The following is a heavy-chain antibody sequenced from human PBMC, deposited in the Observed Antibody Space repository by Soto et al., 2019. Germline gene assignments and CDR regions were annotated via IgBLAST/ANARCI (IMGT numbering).Heavy chain of an antibody. CDR1: GFPFSTYT. J-gene: IGHJ6*02. D-gene: IGHD2-2*02. CDR2: ISSSSGYM. CDR3: ARDGSSNSWYSTDV. Sequence: GGSLILSCAASGFPFSTYTMNWVRQAPGKGLEWVSSISSSSGYMYYADSVKGRFTISRDNAKKSLYLQMNSLRAEDTAVYYCARDGSSNSWYSTDVWGQGTTVTVSS. V-gene: IGHV3-21*01.